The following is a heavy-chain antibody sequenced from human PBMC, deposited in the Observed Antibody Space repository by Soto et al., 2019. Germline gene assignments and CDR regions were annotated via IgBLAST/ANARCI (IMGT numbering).Heavy chain of an antibody. CDR1: GGSISSGGYY. J-gene: IGHJ5*02. V-gene: IGHV4-31*03. Sequence: QVQLQESGPGLVKPSQTLSLTCTVSGGSISSGGYYWSWIRQHPGKGLEWIGYIYYSGSTYYNPSLESRVTISVDTSKNQFSLKLRSVTAADTAVYYCARELGEDYDWKSEENWFDPWGQGTLVTVSS. D-gene: IGHD3-16*01. CDR3: ARELGEDYDWKSEENWFDP. CDR2: IYYSGST.